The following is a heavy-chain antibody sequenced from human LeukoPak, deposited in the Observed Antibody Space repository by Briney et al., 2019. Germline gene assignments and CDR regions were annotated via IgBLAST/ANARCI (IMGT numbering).Heavy chain of an antibody. D-gene: IGHD2-8*02. CDR2: INHSGST. J-gene: IGHJ4*02. Sequence: LRLSCAASGFSFSNYGMNWVRQAPGKGLEWIGVINHSGSTNYNPSLKSRVTISVDTSKNQFSLKLSSVTAADTAVYYCARSTGGLFDYWGQGTLVTVSS. CDR3: ARSTGGLFDY. V-gene: IGHV4-34*01. CDR1: GFSFSNYG.